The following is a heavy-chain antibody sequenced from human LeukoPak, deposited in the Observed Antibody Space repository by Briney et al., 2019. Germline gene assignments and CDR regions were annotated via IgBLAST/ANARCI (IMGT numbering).Heavy chain of an antibody. D-gene: IGHD1-26*01. CDR3: ARQSSSESYPRYFDP. CDR2: IYYRGST. V-gene: IGHV4-39*01. Sequence: KPSETLSLTCTVSGGSISSSTYYWGWIRQPPGKGLEWIGTIYYRGSTYYNPSLRSRVTISVDTSKNQFSLKVSSVTAADTAVYFCARQSSSESYPRYFDPWGQGSLVTVSS. J-gene: IGHJ4*02. CDR1: GGSISSSTYY.